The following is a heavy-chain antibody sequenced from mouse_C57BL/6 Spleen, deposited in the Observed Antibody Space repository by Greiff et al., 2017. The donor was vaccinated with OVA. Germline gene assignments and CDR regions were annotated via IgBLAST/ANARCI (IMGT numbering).Heavy chain of an antibody. D-gene: IGHD2-3*01. J-gene: IGHJ4*01. CDR2: IYPSDSET. CDR1: GYTFTSYW. Sequence: VKLMESGAELVRPGSSVKLSCKASGYTFTSYWMDWVKQRPGQGLEWIGNIYPSDSETHYNPKFKDKATLTVDKSSSTAYMQLSSLTSEDSAVYYCAREDGSYAMDYWGQGTSVTVSS. V-gene: IGHV1-61*01. CDR3: AREDGSYAMDY.